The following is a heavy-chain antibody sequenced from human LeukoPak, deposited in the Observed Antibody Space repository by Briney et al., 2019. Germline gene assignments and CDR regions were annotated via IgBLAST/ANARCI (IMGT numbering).Heavy chain of an antibody. CDR1: GGSISSYY. CDR2: IYYSGST. D-gene: IGHD3-3*01. CDR3: AKAGGYDFWSGYLDV. J-gene: IGHJ6*02. Sequence: SETLSLTCTVSGGSISSYYWSWIRQPPGKGLEWIGYIYYSGSTNYNPSLKSRVTISVDTSKNQFSPKLSSVTAADTAVYYCAKAGGYDFWSGYLDVWGQGTTVTVSS. V-gene: IGHV4-59*01.